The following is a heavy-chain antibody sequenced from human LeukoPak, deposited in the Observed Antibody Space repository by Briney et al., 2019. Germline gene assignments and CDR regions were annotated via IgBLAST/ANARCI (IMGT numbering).Heavy chain of an antibody. V-gene: IGHV1-8*02. J-gene: IGHJ6*02. CDR3: ARGARRALWYGMDV. D-gene: IGHD3-10*01. CDR2: MNPNSGNT. Sequence: ASVKASCKASGYTFTSYDINWVRQATGQGLEWMGWMNPNSGNTGYAQKLQGRVTMTTDTSTSTAYMELRSLRSDDTAVYYCARGARRALWYGMDVWGQGTTVTVSS. CDR1: GYTFTSYD.